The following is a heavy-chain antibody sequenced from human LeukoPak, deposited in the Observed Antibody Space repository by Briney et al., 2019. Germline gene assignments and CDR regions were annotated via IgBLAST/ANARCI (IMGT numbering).Heavy chain of an antibody. CDR2: INTGGSNT. Sequence: GGSVRLSCAASGLTFSTDWMLWVRQATGKGLVCLSRINTGGSNTCYAGSVKRRSTSARDNPKITMHLQMHSVTAKDTAVYHCVRPCVYCRPGSCYRLESWGQGTLVSVSS. CDR3: VRPCVYCRPGSCYRLES. CDR1: GLTFSTDW. D-gene: IGHD2-15*01. J-gene: IGHJ5*02. V-gene: IGHV3-74*01.